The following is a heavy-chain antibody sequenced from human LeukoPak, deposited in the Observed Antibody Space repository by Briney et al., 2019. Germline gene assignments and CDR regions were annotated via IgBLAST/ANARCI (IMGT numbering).Heavy chain of an antibody. CDR3: ARAPILGYCTNGVCYIEQ. Sequence: SVNVSCKASGGTFSSYAISWVRQAPGQGLEWMGGIIPIFGTANYAQKFQGRVTITTDESTSTAYMELSSLRSEDTAVYYCARAPILGYCTNGVCYIEQWGQGTLVTVSS. D-gene: IGHD2-8*01. CDR1: GGTFSSYA. J-gene: IGHJ4*02. CDR2: IIPIFGTA. V-gene: IGHV1-69*05.